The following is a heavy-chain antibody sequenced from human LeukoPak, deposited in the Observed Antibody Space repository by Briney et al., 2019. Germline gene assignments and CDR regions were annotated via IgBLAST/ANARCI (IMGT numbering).Heavy chain of an antibody. D-gene: IGHD3-3*01. J-gene: IGHJ5*02. Sequence: PGGSLRLSCAASGFTFSDYYMSWIRQAPGKGLEWVSYISSSGSNIYYADSVKGRFTISRDNAKNSLYLQMNSLRAEDTAVYYCARNPTYYDFWSGSYISNWFDPWGQGTLVTVSS. V-gene: IGHV3-11*04. CDR1: GFTFSDYY. CDR3: ARNPTYYDFWSGSYISNWFDP. CDR2: ISSSGSNI.